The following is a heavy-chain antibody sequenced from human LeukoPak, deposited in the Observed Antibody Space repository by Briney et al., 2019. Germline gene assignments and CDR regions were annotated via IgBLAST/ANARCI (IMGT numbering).Heavy chain of an antibody. D-gene: IGHD3-9*01. CDR2: ISASGGST. CDR3: ASRQYDILTGYDGALDI. Sequence: GGSLILSCAASGFTFSTFAMSWVRQAPGKGLEWGSIISASGGSTYYADSVKGRFTISRDNSKNTLYLQMNSLRAEDTAVYYCASRQYDILTGYDGALDIWGQGTMVTVSS. V-gene: IGHV3-23*01. J-gene: IGHJ3*02. CDR1: GFTFSTFA.